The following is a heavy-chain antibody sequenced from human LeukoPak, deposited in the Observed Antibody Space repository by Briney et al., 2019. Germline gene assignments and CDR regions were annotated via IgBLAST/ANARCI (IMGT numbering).Heavy chain of an antibody. J-gene: IGHJ6*02. D-gene: IGHD5-24*01. CDR2: ISNDAKYI. CDR1: GFTFSSYS. CDR3: ARVLWNGYNSNYYYGLDV. Sequence: GGSLRLSCAASGFTFSSYSMNWVRQAPGKGLEWVSSISNDAKYIYYADSVKGRFTISRDNSKNSLYLQMNSLRADDAAVYFCARVLWNGYNSNYYYGLDVWGQGTTVTVSS. V-gene: IGHV3-21*06.